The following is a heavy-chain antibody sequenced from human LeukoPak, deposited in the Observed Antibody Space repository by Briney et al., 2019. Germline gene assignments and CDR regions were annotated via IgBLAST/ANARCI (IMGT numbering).Heavy chain of an antibody. V-gene: IGHV4-34*01. CDR3: VASSLFPPSY. D-gene: IGHD6-6*01. Sequence: SETLSLTCAVYGGFFSDYYWSWIRQAPGKGLEWIGEINHSRDTNYNPSLKSRVTISADTSKNQFSLNLSSVTAADTAVYFCVASSLFPPSYWGQGTLVTVSS. CDR1: GGFFSDYY. CDR2: INHSRDT. J-gene: IGHJ4*02.